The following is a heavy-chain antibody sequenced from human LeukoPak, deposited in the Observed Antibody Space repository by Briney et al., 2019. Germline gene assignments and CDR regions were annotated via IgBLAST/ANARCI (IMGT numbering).Heavy chain of an antibody. CDR2: MNPNSGNT. V-gene: IGHV1-8*01. D-gene: IGHD2-2*01. Sequence: ASVKVPCKASGYTFTSYDINWVRQATGQGLEWMGWMNPNSGNTGYAQKFQGRVTMTRNTSISTAYMELSSLRSEDTAVYYCARWYCSSTSCQVDYWGQGTLVTVSS. CDR3: ARWYCSSTSCQVDY. J-gene: IGHJ4*02. CDR1: GYTFTSYD.